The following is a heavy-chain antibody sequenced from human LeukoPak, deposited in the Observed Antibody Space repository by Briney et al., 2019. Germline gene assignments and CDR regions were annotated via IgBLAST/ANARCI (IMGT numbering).Heavy chain of an antibody. D-gene: IGHD5-18*01. J-gene: IGHJ4*02. CDR1: GFTFSSYA. V-gene: IGHV3-23*01. Sequence: GGSLRLSCAASGFTFSSYAMSWVRQAPGKGLECISGFSGSGGSTYYADSVKGRFTISRDNSKSTLFLQMNSLRAEDTAVYYCAKLARYSYVGVYYFDYWGQGTLVTVSS. CDR3: AKLARYSYVGVYYFDY. CDR2: FSGSGGST.